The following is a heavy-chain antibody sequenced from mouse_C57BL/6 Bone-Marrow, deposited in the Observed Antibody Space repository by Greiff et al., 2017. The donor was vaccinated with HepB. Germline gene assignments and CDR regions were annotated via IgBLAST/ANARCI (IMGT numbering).Heavy chain of an antibody. J-gene: IGHJ3*01. CDR3: TRALYYYGSSSSWFAY. V-gene: IGHV1-5*01. Sequence: EVQLQQSGTVLARPGASVKMSCKTSGYTFTSYWMHWVKQRPGQGLEWIGAIYPGNSDTSYNQKFKGKAKLTAVTSASTAYMELSSLTNEDSAVYYCTRALYYYGSSSSWFAYWGQGTLVTVSA. CDR1: GYTFTSYW. D-gene: IGHD1-1*01. CDR2: IYPGNSDT.